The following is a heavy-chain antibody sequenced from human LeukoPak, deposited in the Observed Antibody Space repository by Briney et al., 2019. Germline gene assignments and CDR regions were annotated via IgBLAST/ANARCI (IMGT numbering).Heavy chain of an antibody. D-gene: IGHD2-2*02. Sequence: SETLSLTCTVSGGSISSYYWSWIRQPPGKGLEWIGYIYHSGSTYYNPSLKSRVTISVDRSKNQFSLKLSSVTAADTAVYYCARHRIVVVPAAIRGALAAFDIWGQGTMVTVSS. CDR2: IYHSGST. CDR1: GGSISSYY. J-gene: IGHJ3*02. CDR3: ARHRIVVVPAAIRGALAAFDI. V-gene: IGHV4-59*08.